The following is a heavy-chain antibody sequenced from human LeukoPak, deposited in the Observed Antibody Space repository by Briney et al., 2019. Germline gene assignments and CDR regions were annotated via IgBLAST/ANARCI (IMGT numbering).Heavy chain of an antibody. CDR3: ARIRPVTTGLKGYYFDY. V-gene: IGHV1-8*01. CDR2: MNPKTGKT. J-gene: IGHJ4*02. Sequence: ASVKVSCKASRYTFTNYDINWVRQAAGRGLEWVGWMNPKTGKTAYARNLQGRVTITRDTSISTAYMDLSALRSEDTAVYYCARIRPVTTGLKGYYFDYWGQGTLVTVSS. CDR1: RYTFTNYD. D-gene: IGHD1-1*01.